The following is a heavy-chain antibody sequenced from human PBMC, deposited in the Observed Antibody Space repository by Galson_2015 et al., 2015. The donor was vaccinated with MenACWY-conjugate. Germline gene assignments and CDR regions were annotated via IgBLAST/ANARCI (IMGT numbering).Heavy chain of an antibody. CDR3: ARGYDTAWYDGPYFFDS. CDR1: GFTFSDYY. V-gene: IGHV3-11*06. D-gene: IGHD1-1*01. CDR2: ISRSSTST. J-gene: IGHJ4*02. Sequence: SLRLSCAASGFTFSDYYMSWIRRTPGKGLEWLSYISRSSTSTVYADSLEGRFTISRDNAQKSLFLQMNDLRLEDTAVYYCARGYDTAWYDGPYFFDSWGQGTLVTVSS.